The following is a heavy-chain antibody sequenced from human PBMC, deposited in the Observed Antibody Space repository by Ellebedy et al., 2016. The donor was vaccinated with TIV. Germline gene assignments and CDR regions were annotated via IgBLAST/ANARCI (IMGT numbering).Heavy chain of an antibody. CDR2: INTGNDNT. D-gene: IGHD3-3*01. J-gene: IGHJ6*02. CDR1: GYTFTSYG. CDR3: ATREWQDPMDV. Sequence: ASVKVSCXASGYTFTSYGFSWVRQAPGQGFEWMGWINTGNDNTKYSQKLQGRVTITRDYMELSGLMSEDTAVYYCATREWQDPMDVWGQGTTVTVSS. V-gene: IGHV1-3*04.